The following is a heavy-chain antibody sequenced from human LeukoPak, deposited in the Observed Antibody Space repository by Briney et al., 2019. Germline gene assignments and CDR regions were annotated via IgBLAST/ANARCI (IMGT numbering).Heavy chain of an antibody. V-gene: IGHV1-46*01. Sequence: ASVKVSCKASGYTFTSYYMHWVRQAPGQGLEWMGIINPSGGSTSYAQKFQGRVTMTRDTSTSTVYMELSSLRSEDTAVYYCARGYDILTGFKSNYYMDVWGKGTTVTISS. CDR2: INPSGGST. CDR3: ARGYDILTGFKSNYYMDV. D-gene: IGHD3-9*01. J-gene: IGHJ6*03. CDR1: GYTFTSYY.